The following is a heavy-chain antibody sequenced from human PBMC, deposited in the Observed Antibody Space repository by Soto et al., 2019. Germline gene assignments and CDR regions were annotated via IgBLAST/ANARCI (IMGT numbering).Heavy chain of an antibody. J-gene: IGHJ4*02. CDR2: IYYSGST. CDR3: ASEYCSITSCRGRTSQFDY. V-gene: IGHV4-59*01. Sequence: PSETLSLTCTDSGGSISSSYWSWIRQPPGKGLEWIGYIYYSGSTNYNPFLKSRVTISVDTSKTQYSLKLSSVAAAGTAVYCCASEYCSITSCRGRTSQFDYWGQGTLVTVSS. D-gene: IGHD2-2*01. CDR1: GGSISSSY.